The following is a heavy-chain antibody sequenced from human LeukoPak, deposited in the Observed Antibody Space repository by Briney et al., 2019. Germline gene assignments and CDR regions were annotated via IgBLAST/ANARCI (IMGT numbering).Heavy chain of an antibody. J-gene: IGHJ6*02. Sequence: NPSETLSLTCAVYGGSFSGYYWSWIRQPPGKGLEWIGEINHSGSTNYNPSLKSRVTISVDTSKNQFSLKLSSVTAADTAVYYCARASPRYYGMDVWGQGTTVTVSS. V-gene: IGHV4-34*01. CDR2: INHSGST. CDR1: GGSFSGYY. CDR3: ARASPRYYGMDV.